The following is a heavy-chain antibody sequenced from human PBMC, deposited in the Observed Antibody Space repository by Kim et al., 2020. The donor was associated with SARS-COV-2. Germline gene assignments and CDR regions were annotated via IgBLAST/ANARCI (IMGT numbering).Heavy chain of an antibody. Sequence: QRCQGRVTMTRDTSTSTVYMELSSLRSEDTAVYYCARDRCGGDCYNWFDPWGQGTLVTVSS. V-gene: IGHV1-46*01. J-gene: IGHJ5*02. CDR3: ARDRCGGDCYNWFDP. D-gene: IGHD2-21*02.